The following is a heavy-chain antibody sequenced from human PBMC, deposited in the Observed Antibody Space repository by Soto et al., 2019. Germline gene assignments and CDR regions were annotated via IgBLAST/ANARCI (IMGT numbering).Heavy chain of an antibody. Sequence: GESLKISCQGSGYSFTNYWIGWVRQMPGKGLEWMGIIYPGDSDTRYSPSFQSQVTISADRSISTAYLQWSSLEASDTAIYYCARVPVAGTRINEYFQYWGQGTLVTVSS. J-gene: IGHJ1*01. V-gene: IGHV5-51*01. CDR2: IYPGDSDT. D-gene: IGHD6-19*01. CDR3: ARVPVAGTRINEYFQY. CDR1: GYSFTNYW.